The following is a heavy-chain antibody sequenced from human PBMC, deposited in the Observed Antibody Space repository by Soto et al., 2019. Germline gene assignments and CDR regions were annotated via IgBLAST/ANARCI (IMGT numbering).Heavy chain of an antibody. Sequence: GGSLRLSCAASGFTFSSYWMHWVRQAPGKGLVWVSRINSDGSSTSYADSVKGRFTISRDNAKNTLYLQMNSLRAEDTAVYYCARYCSSTSCLVGVFDYWGQGTLVTVSS. CDR1: GFTFSSYW. CDR2: INSDGSST. D-gene: IGHD2-2*01. CDR3: ARYCSSTSCLVGVFDY. J-gene: IGHJ4*02. V-gene: IGHV3-74*01.